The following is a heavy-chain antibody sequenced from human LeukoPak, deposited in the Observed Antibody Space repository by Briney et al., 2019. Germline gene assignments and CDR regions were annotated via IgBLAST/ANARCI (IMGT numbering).Heavy chain of an antibody. V-gene: IGHV4-34*01. J-gene: IGHJ6*02. D-gene: IGHD2-2*01. CDR2: INHSGST. Sequence: SETLSLTCAVYGGSFSGYYWSWIRQPPGKGLEWIGEINHSGSTNYNPSLKSRVTISVDTSKNQFSLKLSSVTAADTAVYYCARGPPRGYCSSTSCRNGYGMDVWGQGTTVTVSS. CDR3: ARGPPRGYCSSTSCRNGYGMDV. CDR1: GGSFSGYY.